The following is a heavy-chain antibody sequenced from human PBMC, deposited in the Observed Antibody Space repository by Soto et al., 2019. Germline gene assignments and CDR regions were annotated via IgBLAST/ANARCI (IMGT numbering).Heavy chain of an antibody. CDR1: GYTFTSYG. Sequence: PSVKVSCKASGYTFTSYGISWVRQAPGQGLEWMGWISAYNGNTNYAQKLQGRVTMTTDTSTSTAYMELRSLRSDDTAVYYCARWSGYYSYYYGMDVWGQGTTVTVSS. CDR2: ISAYNGNT. CDR3: ARWSGYYSYYYGMDV. V-gene: IGHV1-18*01. J-gene: IGHJ6*02. D-gene: IGHD3-3*01.